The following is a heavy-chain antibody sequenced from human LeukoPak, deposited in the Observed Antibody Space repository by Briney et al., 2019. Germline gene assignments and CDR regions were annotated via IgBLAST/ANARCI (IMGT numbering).Heavy chain of an antibody. V-gene: IGHV4-31*03. CDR3: ARSTVTTDLGWFDP. J-gene: IGHJ5*02. CDR1: GGSISSGGYY. CDR2: IYYSGST. Sequence: SETLSLTCTVSGGSISSGGYYWSWIRQHPGKGLEWIGYIYYSGSTYYNPSLKSRVTISVDTSKNQFSLKLSSVTAADTAVYYCARSTVTTDLGWFDPWGQGTLSPSPQ. D-gene: IGHD4-17*01.